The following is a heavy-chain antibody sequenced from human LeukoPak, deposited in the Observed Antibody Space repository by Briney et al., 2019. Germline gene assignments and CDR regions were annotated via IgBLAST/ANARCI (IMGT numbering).Heavy chain of an antibody. CDR1: EFTFSSYS. J-gene: IGHJ4*02. V-gene: IGHV3-21*01. CDR3: ARNDYGDYGPDY. Sequence: SGGSLRLSCAASEFTFSSYSMNWVRQAPGKGLEWVSSISNSGDHTYYADSVKGRFTISRDNAKNSLYLQMNSLGAEDTAVYYCARNDYGDYGPDYWGQGTLVTVSS. D-gene: IGHD4-17*01. CDR2: ISNSGDHT.